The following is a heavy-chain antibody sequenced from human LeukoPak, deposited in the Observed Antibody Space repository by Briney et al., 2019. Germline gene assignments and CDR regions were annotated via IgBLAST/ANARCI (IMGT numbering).Heavy chain of an antibody. CDR1: GFTFSSYS. CDR2: IKQDGSEK. D-gene: IGHD3-22*01. V-gene: IGHV3-7*01. CDR3: ASYYDSSGAFDY. Sequence: GGSLRLSCAASGFTFSSYSMNWVRQAPGKGLEWVANIKQDGSEKYFVDSVKGRFTISRDNAKNSLYLQMNSLRAEDTAVYYCASYYDSSGAFDYWGQGTLVTVSS. J-gene: IGHJ4*02.